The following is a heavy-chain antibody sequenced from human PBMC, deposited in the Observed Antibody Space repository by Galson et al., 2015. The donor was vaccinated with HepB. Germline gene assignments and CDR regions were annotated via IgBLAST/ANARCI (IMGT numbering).Heavy chain of an antibody. J-gene: IGHJ4*02. CDR3: ARDTPAAGYYDSSGYYQRYFDY. Sequence: SVKVSCKASGGTFSSYAISWVRQAPGQGLEWMGGIIPIFGTANYAQKFQGRVTITADESTSTAYMELSSLRSEDTAVYYCARDTPAAGYYDSSGYYQRYFDYWGQGTLVTVSS. D-gene: IGHD3-22*01. CDR2: IIPIFGTA. CDR1: GGTFSSYA. V-gene: IGHV1-69*13.